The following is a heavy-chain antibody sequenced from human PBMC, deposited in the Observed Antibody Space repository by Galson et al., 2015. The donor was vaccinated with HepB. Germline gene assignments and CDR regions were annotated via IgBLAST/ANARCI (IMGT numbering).Heavy chain of an antibody. CDR3: TTVGLSYYGSGSYSTPLDY. V-gene: IGHV3-15*07. Sequence: SLRLSCAASGFTFSDAWMNWVRQAPGKGLEWVGRIKSKTDGGTTDYAAPVKGRFTISRDDSKNTLYLQMNSLKTEDTAVYYCTTVGLSYYGSGSYSTPLDYWGQGTLVTVSS. J-gene: IGHJ4*02. CDR1: GFTFSDAW. CDR2: IKSKTDGGTT. D-gene: IGHD3-10*01.